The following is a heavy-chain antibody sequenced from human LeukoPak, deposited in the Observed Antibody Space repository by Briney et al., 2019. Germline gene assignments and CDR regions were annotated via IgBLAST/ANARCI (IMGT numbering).Heavy chain of an antibody. J-gene: IGHJ4*02. V-gene: IGHV1-2*02. Sequence: ASVKVSCKPSGYTFTYYYIHWVRQAPRQGPEWMGWINPNSGGTNYAQKFQGRVTMTRDTSISTAYMELSRLRPDDTAVYYCAIGSQGGGTSGYYSFDYWGQGTLVTVSS. D-gene: IGHD3-22*01. CDR2: INPNSGGT. CDR3: AIGSQGGGTSGYYSFDY. CDR1: GYTFTYYY.